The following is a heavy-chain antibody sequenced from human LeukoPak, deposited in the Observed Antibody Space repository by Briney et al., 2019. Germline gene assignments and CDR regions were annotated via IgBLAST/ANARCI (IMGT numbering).Heavy chain of an antibody. J-gene: IGHJ4*02. D-gene: IGHD6-13*01. CDR3: AKDHGSWYLSYYFDY. CDR2: ISYDGSNK. Sequence: PGGSLRLSCAASGFTFSGYGMHWVRQAPGKGLEWVAVISYDGSNKYYADSVKGRFTISRDNSKNTLYLQMNSLRAEDTAVYYCAKDHGSWYLSYYFDYWGQGTLVTVSS. CDR1: GFTFSGYG. V-gene: IGHV3-30*18.